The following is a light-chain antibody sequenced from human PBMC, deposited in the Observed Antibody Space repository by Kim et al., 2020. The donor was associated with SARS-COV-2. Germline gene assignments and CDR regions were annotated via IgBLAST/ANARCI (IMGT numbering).Light chain of an antibody. CDR1: SSNIGNNY. V-gene: IGLV1-51*01. J-gene: IGLJ3*02. CDR2: DNK. Sequence: GQRVTISCSGGSSNIGNNYLSWYQHLPGTAPRLLIYDNKKRPSGIPDRFSGSKSGTSATLYITGLQTGDEAVYYCGTWDTSRSAGVFGGGTQLTVL. CDR3: GTWDTSRSAGV.